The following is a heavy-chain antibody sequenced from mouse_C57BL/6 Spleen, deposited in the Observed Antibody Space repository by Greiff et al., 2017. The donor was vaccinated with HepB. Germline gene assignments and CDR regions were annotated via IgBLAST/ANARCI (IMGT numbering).Heavy chain of an antibody. V-gene: IGHV1-82*01. Sequence: VQLQQSGPELVKPGASVKISCKASGYAFRSSWMHWVKQRPGKGLEWIGRIYPGDGDTNYNGKFKGKATLTADKSSSTAYMQLSSLTSEDSAVYCCARASDYEYDYGYFDVWGTGTTGTVSA. CDR3: ARASDYEYDYGYFDV. CDR1: GYAFRSSW. CDR2: IYPGDGDT. J-gene: IGHJ1*03. D-gene: IGHD2-4*01.